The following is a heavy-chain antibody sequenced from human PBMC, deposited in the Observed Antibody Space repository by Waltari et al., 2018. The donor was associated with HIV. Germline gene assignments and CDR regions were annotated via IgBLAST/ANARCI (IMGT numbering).Heavy chain of an antibody. D-gene: IGHD3-22*01. CDR1: DSSISRHSY. J-gene: IGHJ3*02. CDR2: IYRSGTI. Sequence: QVLLQESGPRLVKSSETLSLTCTVSDSSISRHSYWGWIRQAPGKGLEWIGSIYRSGTIYYNPSFKTRVTISVNMSKNQYSLKLSSLTAADTAMYYCARDQDYYDSSGYTSYAFDIWGRGTMIIVSS. V-gene: IGHV4-38-2*02. CDR3: ARDQDYYDSSGYTSYAFDI.